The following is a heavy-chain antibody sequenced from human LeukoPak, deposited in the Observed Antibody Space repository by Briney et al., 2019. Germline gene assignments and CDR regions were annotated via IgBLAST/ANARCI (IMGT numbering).Heavy chain of an antibody. D-gene: IGHD3-22*01. J-gene: IGHJ4*02. CDR1: GGSISSYY. CDR3: ARNTYYYDSSGHYVTFNAY. CDR2: IYYSGST. V-gene: IGHV4-59*01. Sequence: SETLSLTCTVSGGSISSYYWSWIRQPPGKGLEWIGYIYYSGSTNYNPSLKSRVTISVDTSKNQFSLKLSSVTAADTAVYYCARNTYYYDSSGHYVTFNAYWGQGTLVTVSS.